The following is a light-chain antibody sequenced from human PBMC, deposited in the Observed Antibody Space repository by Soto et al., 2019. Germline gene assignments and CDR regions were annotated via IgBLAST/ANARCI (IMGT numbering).Light chain of an antibody. CDR1: SSDVGGYNY. CDR3: CSYAGSYTSYV. V-gene: IGLV2-11*01. Sequence: SVLTQPRPVSGSPGQSVTISCTGTSSDVGGYNYVSWYQQHPGKAPKLMIYDVSKRPSGVPDRFSGSKSGNTASLTISGLQAEDEADYYCCSYAGSYTSYVFGTGTKV. CDR2: DVS. J-gene: IGLJ1*01.